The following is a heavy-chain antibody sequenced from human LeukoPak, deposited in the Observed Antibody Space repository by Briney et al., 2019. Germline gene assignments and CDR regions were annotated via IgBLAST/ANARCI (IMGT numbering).Heavy chain of an antibody. Sequence: TGGSLRLSCTTSGFSFSNYDIHWVRQAPGKGLEWVAVISFDGTNKYYADSVKGRFTISRDNSKNKLYLQMNRLRDEDTAVYYCAKERCSGGSCYSAGEYFDYWGQGTLVTVSS. CDR1: GFSFSNYD. CDR3: AKERCSGGSCYSAGEYFDY. D-gene: IGHD2-15*01. V-gene: IGHV3-30*18. J-gene: IGHJ4*02. CDR2: ISFDGTNK.